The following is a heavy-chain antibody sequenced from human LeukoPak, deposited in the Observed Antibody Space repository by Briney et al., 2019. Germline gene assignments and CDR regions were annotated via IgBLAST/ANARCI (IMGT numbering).Heavy chain of an antibody. J-gene: IGHJ4*02. Sequence: SETLSLTCTVSGYSISSGYYWSWIRQPPGKGLEWIGEINHSGSTNYNPSLKSRVTISVDTSKDQFSLKLSSVTAADTAVYYCARLRPKYSSGWYYADYWGQGTLVTVSS. D-gene: IGHD6-19*01. CDR1: GYSISSGYY. CDR3: ARLRPKYSSGWYYADY. V-gene: IGHV4-38-2*02. CDR2: INHSGST.